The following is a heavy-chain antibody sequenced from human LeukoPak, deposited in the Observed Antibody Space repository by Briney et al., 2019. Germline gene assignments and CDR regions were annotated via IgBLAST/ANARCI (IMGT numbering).Heavy chain of an antibody. Sequence: SETLSLTCAVYGGSFSGYYWSWIRQPPGKGLEWIGEINHSGSTNYNPPLKSRATISVDTSKNQFSLKLSSVTAADTAVYYCARGFRYSSSWYSYSEYFQHWGQGTLVTVSS. D-gene: IGHD6-13*01. V-gene: IGHV4-34*01. J-gene: IGHJ1*01. CDR1: GGSFSGYY. CDR3: ARGFRYSSSWYSYSEYFQH. CDR2: INHSGST.